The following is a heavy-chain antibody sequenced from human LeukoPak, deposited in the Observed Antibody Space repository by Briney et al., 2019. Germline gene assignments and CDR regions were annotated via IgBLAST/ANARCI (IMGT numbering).Heavy chain of an antibody. CDR3: ARDPTVRATRSYYFDY. D-gene: IGHD1-26*01. J-gene: IGHJ4*02. Sequence: GGSLRLSCAASGFTFSSYSMNWVRQAPGKGLEWVSSISSSSSYIYYADSVKGRFTISRDNAKNSLYLQMNSLRAEDTAVYYCARDPTVRATRSYYFDYWGQGTLVTVSS. CDR2: ISSSSSYI. V-gene: IGHV3-21*01. CDR1: GFTFSSYS.